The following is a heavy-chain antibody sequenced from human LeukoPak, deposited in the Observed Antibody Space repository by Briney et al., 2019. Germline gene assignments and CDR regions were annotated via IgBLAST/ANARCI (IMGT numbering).Heavy chain of an antibody. D-gene: IGHD2-15*01. CDR2: IYPGDSDT. V-gene: IGHV5-51*01. J-gene: IGHJ4*02. Sequence: GESLKISCKGSGYSFTGSWIAWVRQMPGKGLEWMGIIYPGDSDTRYSPSFQGQVTISADKSISTAYLQWSSLKASDTAMYYCARLGSCRDNTCAAFDYWGQGTLVTVSS. CDR3: ARLGSCRDNTCAAFDY. CDR1: GYSFTGSW.